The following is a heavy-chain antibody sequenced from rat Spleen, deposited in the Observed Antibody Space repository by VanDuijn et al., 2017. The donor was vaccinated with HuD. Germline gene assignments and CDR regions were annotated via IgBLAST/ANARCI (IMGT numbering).Heavy chain of an antibody. D-gene: IGHD1-12*02. Sequence: QVQLKESGPGLVQPSQTLSLTCTVSGFSLTSYNVHWLRQSTGKGLEWLGLIWTGGNTGYNSALKSRLTFSRETSKSQVFLKMDSLQTEDTAIYFCTRDHSYWGSYYPGGFAYWGQGTLVTVSS. CDR1: GFSLTSYN. CDR2: IWTGGNT. J-gene: IGHJ3*01. V-gene: IGHV2-30*01. CDR3: TRDHSYWGSYYPGGFAY.